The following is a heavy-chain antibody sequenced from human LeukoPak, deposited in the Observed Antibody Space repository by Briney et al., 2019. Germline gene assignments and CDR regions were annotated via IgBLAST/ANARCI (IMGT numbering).Heavy chain of an antibody. CDR2: INHSGST. Sequence: PSETLSLTCAVYGGSFSGYYWSWSRQPTGKGLEWIGEINHSGSTNYNPSLKSRVTISVDTSKNQFSLKLSSVTAADTAVYYCARLGSYYYYYMDVWGKGTTVTISS. V-gene: IGHV4-34*01. CDR3: ARLGSYYYYYMDV. J-gene: IGHJ6*03. D-gene: IGHD3-10*01. CDR1: GGSFSGYY.